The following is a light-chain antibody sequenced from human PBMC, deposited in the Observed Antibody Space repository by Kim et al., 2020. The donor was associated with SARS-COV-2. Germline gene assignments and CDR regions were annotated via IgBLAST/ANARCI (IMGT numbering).Light chain of an antibody. J-gene: IGLJ1*01. CDR1: SSDVGAYNY. CDR2: DVT. Sequence: QSALTQPASVSGSPGQSVTISCAGTSSDVGAYNYVSWYQQHPGKAPKRMIYDVTNRPSGVSNRFSGSKSGNTASLSISGLQAEDEADYYCSSYSSSSPHVFGTGPKVTVL. V-gene: IGLV2-14*03. CDR3: SSYSSSSPHV.